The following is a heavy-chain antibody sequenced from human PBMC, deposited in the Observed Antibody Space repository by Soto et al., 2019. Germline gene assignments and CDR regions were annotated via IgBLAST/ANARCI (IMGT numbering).Heavy chain of an antibody. CDR3: ARELAYCGGDCYQ. CDR1: GGSVSSGSYY. J-gene: IGHJ4*02. V-gene: IGHV4-61*01. CDR2: IYYSGST. D-gene: IGHD2-21*02. Sequence: SETLSITCTVSGGSVSSGSYYWSWIRQPPGKGLEWIGYIYYSGSTNYNPSLKSRVTISVDTSKNQFSLKLSSVTAADTAVHYCARELAYCGGDCYQWGQGTLVTVSS.